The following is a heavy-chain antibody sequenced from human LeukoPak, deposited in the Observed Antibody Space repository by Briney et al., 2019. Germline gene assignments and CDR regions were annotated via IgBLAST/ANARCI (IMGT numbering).Heavy chain of an antibody. D-gene: IGHD4-17*01. Sequence: GGSLRLSCAASGFTFSSYGMSWVRQAPGKGLEWVSAISGSGYSTYYADSVKGRFTISRDNSKNTLYLQMNSLRAEDTAVYYCAKYYGDDPDYYYYMDVWGKGTTVTISS. CDR1: GFTFSSYG. J-gene: IGHJ6*03. CDR3: AKYYGDDPDYYYYMDV. CDR2: ISGSGYST. V-gene: IGHV3-23*01.